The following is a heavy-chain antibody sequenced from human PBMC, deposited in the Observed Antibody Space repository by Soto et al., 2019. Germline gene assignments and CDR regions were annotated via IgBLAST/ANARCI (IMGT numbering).Heavy chain of an antibody. CDR1: GFTFSRYG. CDR3: VCGGNFFVS. Sequence: EVQLVESGGGVVQPGGSLRLPCAASGFTFSRYGMPWVRQPPGKGLEWVAIITQDGSEKYYVDSVRGRFTISRDKARNSLSLQMNSLRAEDTAVYYGVCGGNFFVSWGQGTLVTVSP. D-gene: IGHD3-16*01. CDR2: ITQDGSEK. V-gene: IGHV3-7*01. J-gene: IGHJ4*02.